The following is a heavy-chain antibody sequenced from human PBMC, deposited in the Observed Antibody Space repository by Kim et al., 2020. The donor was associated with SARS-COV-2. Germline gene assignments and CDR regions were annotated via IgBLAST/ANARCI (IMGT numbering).Heavy chain of an antibody. Sequence: SVKVSCKASGGTFSSYAISWVRQAPGQGLEWMGGIIPIFGTANYAQKFQGRVTITADESTSTAYMELSSLRSEDTAVYYCARRDFLAAAGTEVLYYYGMDVWGQGTTVTVSS. CDR2: IIPIFGTA. CDR1: GGTFSSYA. V-gene: IGHV1-69*13. J-gene: IGHJ6*02. CDR3: ARRDFLAAAGTEVLYYYGMDV. D-gene: IGHD6-13*01.